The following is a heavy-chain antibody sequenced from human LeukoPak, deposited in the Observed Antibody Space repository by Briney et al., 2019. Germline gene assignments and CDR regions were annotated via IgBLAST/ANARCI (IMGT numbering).Heavy chain of an antibody. CDR2: MNPNSGNT. CDR1: GYTFTSYG. Sequence: ASVKVSCKASGYTFTSYGISWVRQAPGQGLEWMGWMNPNSGNTGYAQKFQGRVTITRNTSISTAYMELSSLRSEDTAVYYCARRLRRGWFDPWGQGTLVTVSS. J-gene: IGHJ5*02. V-gene: IGHV1-8*03. D-gene: IGHD4-17*01. CDR3: ARRLRRGWFDP.